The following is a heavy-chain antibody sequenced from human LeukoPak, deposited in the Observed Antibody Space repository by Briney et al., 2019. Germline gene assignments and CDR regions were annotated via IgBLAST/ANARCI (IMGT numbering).Heavy chain of an antibody. D-gene: IGHD3-10*01. Sequence: SEALSLTCTVSGDSISSGDYSWSWIRQPSGKGLEWIGYIFHSGSSYYNPSLRSRVTISVDRSRNQFSLRLTSVTAADTAVYYCARELWFVNAPGSWLDPWGQGTLVTVSS. CDR2: IFHSGSS. V-gene: IGHV4-30-2*01. CDR1: GDSISSGDYS. CDR3: ARELWFVNAPGSWLDP. J-gene: IGHJ5*02.